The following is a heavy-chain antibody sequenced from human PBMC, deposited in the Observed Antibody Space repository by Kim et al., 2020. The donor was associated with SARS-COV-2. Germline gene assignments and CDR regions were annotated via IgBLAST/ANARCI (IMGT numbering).Heavy chain of an antibody. D-gene: IGHD2-2*01. CDR3: ARSIVVAAAADS. V-gene: IGHV1-18*01. Sequence: TYAQRFQVRVTMTTDTSTSTAYMELRSLTSDDTAMYYCARSIVVAAAADSWGQGTLVTVSS. J-gene: IGHJ4*02.